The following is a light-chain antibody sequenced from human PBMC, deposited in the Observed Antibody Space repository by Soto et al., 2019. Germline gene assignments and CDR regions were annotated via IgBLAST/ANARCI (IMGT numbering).Light chain of an antibody. Sequence: EIVLTQSPGTLSLSPGERASLSCRASQSVASAYLAWYQHKPGQAPRLLIFGASSRATGIPDRFSGSGSGTDLTLTISRLEPEDYAVYYCQQYGASRWTVGQGTKVEAK. J-gene: IGKJ1*01. V-gene: IGKV3-20*01. CDR1: QSVASAY. CDR3: QQYGASRWT. CDR2: GAS.